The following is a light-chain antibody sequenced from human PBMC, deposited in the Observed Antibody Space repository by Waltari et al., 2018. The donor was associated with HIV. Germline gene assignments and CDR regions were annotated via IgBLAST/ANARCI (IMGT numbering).Light chain of an antibody. J-gene: IGLJ1*01. CDR1: NIGSKN. V-gene: IGLV3-9*01. CDR3: HVWDRATGV. CDR2: RNT. Sequence: SYELTQPLSVSVDLGQTARITCGGDNIGSKNGHWYQQKPGQAPVLVIYRNTNRPSGIPERFSGSNSGNTATLTITRAQVGDEADYYCHVWDRATGVFGTGTTVTVL.